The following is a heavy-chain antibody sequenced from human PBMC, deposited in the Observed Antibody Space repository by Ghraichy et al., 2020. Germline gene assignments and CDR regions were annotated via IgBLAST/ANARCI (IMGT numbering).Heavy chain of an antibody. CDR2: IYHSGST. Sequence: SETLSLTCAVSGGSISSGGYSWSWIRQPPGKGLEWIGYIYHSGSTYYNPSLKSRVTISVDRSKNQFSLKLSSVTAADTAVYYCAGTADYCSSTSCYSGSFDSWGQGTLVTVSS. D-gene: IGHD2-2*01. V-gene: IGHV4-30-2*01. CDR1: GGSISSGGYS. J-gene: IGHJ4*02. CDR3: AGTADYCSSTSCYSGSFDS.